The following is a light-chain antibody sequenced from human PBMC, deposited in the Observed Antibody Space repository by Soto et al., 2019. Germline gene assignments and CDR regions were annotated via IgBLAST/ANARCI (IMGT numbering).Light chain of an antibody. J-gene: IGKJ1*01. CDR2: SAS. V-gene: IGKV1-27*01. CDR3: QKYNRAPWT. Sequence: DTQMTQSPSSLSASVGDRVTITCRASHDISTFLAWYQQKAGKVPKLLIYSASTLKSGVPSRFSGSGSGTDFTLTISSLQPEDVATYYCQKYNRAPWTFGQGTKVDIK. CDR1: HDISTF.